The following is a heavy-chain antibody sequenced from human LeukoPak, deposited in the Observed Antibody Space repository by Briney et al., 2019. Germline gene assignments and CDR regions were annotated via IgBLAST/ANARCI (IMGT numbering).Heavy chain of an antibody. J-gene: IGHJ4*02. CDR1: GYTFTGYY. CDR3: ASGRGYCNGGSCYSPFDY. V-gene: IGHV1-2*02. D-gene: IGHD2-15*01. Sequence: ASVTVSCKASGYTFTGYYIHWVRQAPGQGLEWMGWINPNTGGTNYAQKFQGRVTMTRDTSISTAYMELSRLRSDDTAVYYCASGRGYCNGGSCYSPFDYWGQGTLVTVSS. CDR2: INPNTGGT.